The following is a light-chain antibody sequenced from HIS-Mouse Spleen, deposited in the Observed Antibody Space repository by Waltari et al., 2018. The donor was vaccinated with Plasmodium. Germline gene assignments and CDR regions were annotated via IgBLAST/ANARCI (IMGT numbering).Light chain of an antibody. CDR2: QDS. V-gene: IGLV3-1*01. J-gene: IGLJ2*01. CDR3: QAWDSSTVV. Sequence: SYELTQPPSVSVSPGQTASITCSGDKLGDKYACWYQQKPGQSPVLVIYQDSKRPSGIPYRFSGSNSGNTATLTISGTQAMDEADYYGQAWDSSTVVFGGGTKLTVL. CDR1: KLGDKY.